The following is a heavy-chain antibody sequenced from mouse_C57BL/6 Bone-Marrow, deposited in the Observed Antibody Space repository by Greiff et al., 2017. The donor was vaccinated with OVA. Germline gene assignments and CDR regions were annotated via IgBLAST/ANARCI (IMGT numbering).Heavy chain of an antibody. CDR2: IYPRSGNT. J-gene: IGHJ2*01. V-gene: IGHV1-81*01. Sequence: VQLQQSGAELARPGASVKLSCKASGYTFTSYGISWVKQRTGQGLEWIGEIYPRSGNTYYNEKLKGKATLTADKSSSTAYMELRSLTSEDSAVYFCARRDYDYGRDFDYWGQGTTLTVSS. D-gene: IGHD2-4*01. CDR3: ARRDYDYGRDFDY. CDR1: GYTFTSYG.